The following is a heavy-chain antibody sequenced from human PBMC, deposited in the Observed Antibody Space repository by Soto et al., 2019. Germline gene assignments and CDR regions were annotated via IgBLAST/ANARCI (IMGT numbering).Heavy chain of an antibody. CDR2: IYWNDDK. J-gene: IGHJ3*02. CDR3: AHGGGIAVDSRAFDI. D-gene: IGHD6-19*01. CDR1: GFSLSTSGVG. Sequence: QITLKESGPTLVKPTQTLTLTCTFSGFSLSTSGVGVGWIRQPPGKALEWLALIYWNDDKRYSPSLKSRLTITKDPSKNQVVLTMTNMDPVDTATYYCAHGGGIAVDSRAFDIWGQGTMVTVS. V-gene: IGHV2-5*01.